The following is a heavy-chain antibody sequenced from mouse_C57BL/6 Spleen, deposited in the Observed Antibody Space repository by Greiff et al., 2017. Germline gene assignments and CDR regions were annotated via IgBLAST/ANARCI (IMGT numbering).Heavy chain of an antibody. CDR1: GFTFSDYY. V-gene: IGHV5-16*01. D-gene: IGHD2-1*01. Sequence: DVHLVESEGGLVQPGSSMKLSCTASGFTFSDYYMAWVRQVPEKGLEWVANINYDGSSTYYLDSLKSRFIISRDNAKNILYLQMSSLKSEDTATYYCARVDLLWYFYFDYWGQGTTLTVSS. J-gene: IGHJ2*01. CDR2: INYDGSST. CDR3: ARVDLLWYFYFDY.